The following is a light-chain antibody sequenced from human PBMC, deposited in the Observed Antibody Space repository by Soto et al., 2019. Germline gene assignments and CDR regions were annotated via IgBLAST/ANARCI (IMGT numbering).Light chain of an antibody. Sequence: DIQMTQSPSTLSASVGDSVTITCRASQSINKWLAWYQQKPGKAPNLLIFDASNLQSGVPSRFSGSGFGTEFTLIISSLQHEDVATYYCQQYNSDSSFGGGTKVEIK. CDR3: QQYNSDSS. J-gene: IGKJ4*01. CDR2: DAS. V-gene: IGKV1-5*01. CDR1: QSINKW.